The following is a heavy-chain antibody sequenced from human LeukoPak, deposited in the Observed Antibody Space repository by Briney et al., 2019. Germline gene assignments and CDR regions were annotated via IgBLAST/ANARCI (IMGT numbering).Heavy chain of an antibody. Sequence: PGGSLRLSCAASGFTFSSYEMNWVRQAPGKGLEWVSYISSSGSTIYYADSVKGRFTISRDNAKNSLYLQMNSLRAEDTAVYYCARDQGFYDILTGIDYWGRGTLVSVSS. CDR2: ISSSGSTI. V-gene: IGHV3-48*03. CDR1: GFTFSSYE. D-gene: IGHD3-9*01. J-gene: IGHJ4*02. CDR3: ARDQGFYDILTGIDY.